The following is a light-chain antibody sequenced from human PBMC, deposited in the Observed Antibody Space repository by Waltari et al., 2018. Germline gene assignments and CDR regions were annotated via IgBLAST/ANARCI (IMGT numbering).Light chain of an antibody. Sequence: QSALTQPASVSASPGQSITISCTGTSGDIGGSDFVSWYQHHPGSAPKVSIFDVNHRPSGISDRFSGSKSGNTASLTISGLQPEDDADYYCRSPSTENLVLFGGGTKVTVL. V-gene: IGLV2-14*01. CDR1: SGDIGGSDF. CDR2: DVN. CDR3: RSPSTENLVL. J-gene: IGLJ2*01.